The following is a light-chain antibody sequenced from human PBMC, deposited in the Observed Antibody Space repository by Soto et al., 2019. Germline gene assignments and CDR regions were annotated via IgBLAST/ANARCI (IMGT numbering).Light chain of an antibody. CDR3: QHYDSYSSIA. V-gene: IGKV1-5*03. Sequence: DIQMTQSPSTLSASVGDRVTIACRASQSINAWLAWYQQKPGKAPNLLIYQASTLQIGVPSRFSGSGSGTEFTLTINNLQPDDFATYFCQHYDSYSSIAFGQGTRLEIK. CDR1: QSINAW. CDR2: QAS. J-gene: IGKJ5*01.